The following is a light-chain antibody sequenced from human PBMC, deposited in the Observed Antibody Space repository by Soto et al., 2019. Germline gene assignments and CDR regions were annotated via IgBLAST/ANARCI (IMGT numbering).Light chain of an antibody. V-gene: IGKV3-20*01. CDR1: QSVSSSY. J-gene: IGKJ1*01. CDR3: QQYGLSPRT. CDR2: AAS. Sequence: GPLSLSPGEIATLSCRASQSVSSSYLAWYQQKPGQAPRLFIYAASIRATGIPDRFSGSGSGTDFTLTISRLEPEDFAVYYCQQYGLSPRTFGRGTKVDIK.